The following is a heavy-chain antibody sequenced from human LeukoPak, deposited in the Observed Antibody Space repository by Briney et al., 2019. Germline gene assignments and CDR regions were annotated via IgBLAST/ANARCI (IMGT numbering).Heavy chain of an antibody. CDR1: GGSFSGYY. CDR2: INHSGST. D-gene: IGHD2-2*02. V-gene: IGHV4-34*01. Sequence: PSETLSLTCAVYGGSFSGYYWSWIRQPPGKGLEWIGEINHSGSTNYNPSLKSRVTISVDTSKNQFSLKLSSVTAADTAVYYCARGGYCSSTSRYTPARQYNWFDPWGQGTLVTVSS. CDR3: ARGGYCSSTSRYTPARQYNWFDP. J-gene: IGHJ5*02.